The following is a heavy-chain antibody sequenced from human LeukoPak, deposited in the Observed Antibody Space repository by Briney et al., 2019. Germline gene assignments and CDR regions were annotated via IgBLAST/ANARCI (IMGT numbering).Heavy chain of an antibody. J-gene: IGHJ3*01. CDR1: GYTFTGYY. D-gene: IGHD1-26*01. CDR2: INPNSGGT. V-gene: IGHV1-2*02. CDR3: ARDQDSSGSYLV. Sequence: ASVKVSCKASGYTFTGYYMHWVRQAPGQGLEWMGWINPNSGGTNYAQKFQGRVTMTRDTSISTAYVELSRLRSDDTAVYYCARDQDSSGSYLVWGQGTMVTVSS.